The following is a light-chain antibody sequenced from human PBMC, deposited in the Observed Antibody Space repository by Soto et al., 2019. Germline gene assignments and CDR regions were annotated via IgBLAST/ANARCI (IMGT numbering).Light chain of an antibody. CDR2: HTS. J-gene: IGKJ2*01. Sequence: DIQMTQSPSSLPASVGDRVTIACQASQDIKNFLNWYQQKPGEAPKLLIFHTSNLEAGVPSRFSGSGSRTSFTVTITSLQPEDFATYYCQQYETLPYTFGQGTTVDIK. V-gene: IGKV1-33*01. CDR1: QDIKNF. CDR3: QQYETLPYT.